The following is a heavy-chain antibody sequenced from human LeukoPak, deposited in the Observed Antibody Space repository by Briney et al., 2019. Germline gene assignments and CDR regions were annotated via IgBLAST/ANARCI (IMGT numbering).Heavy chain of an antibody. CDR3: MGGYMIGYYYYYYMDV. V-gene: IGHV4-39*01. J-gene: IGHJ6*03. CDR1: GGSISSSSYS. D-gene: IGHD1-1*01. Sequence: SETLSLTCTVSGGSISSSSYSWGWIRQPPGKGLEWIGSIYYSGSTYYNPSLKSRVTISVDTSKNQFSLKLSSVTAADTAVYYCMGGYMIGYYYYYYMDVGGKGTTVTVSS. CDR2: IYYSGST.